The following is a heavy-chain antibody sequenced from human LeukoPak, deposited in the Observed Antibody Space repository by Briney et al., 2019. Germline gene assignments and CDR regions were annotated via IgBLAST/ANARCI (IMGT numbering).Heavy chain of an antibody. Sequence: PSETLSLTCVVSGASFSNNHWGWIRQTPGTGLEWLGEITHGKGTNDNPSLKSRVTLSIDTSKNQLSLKLSSVTAADTGIYYCARVIGGSGFPFDHWGQGTLVTVSS. CDR1: GASFSNNH. D-gene: IGHD3-22*01. CDR3: ARVIGGSGFPFDH. V-gene: IGHV4-34*01. CDR2: ITHGKGT. J-gene: IGHJ4*02.